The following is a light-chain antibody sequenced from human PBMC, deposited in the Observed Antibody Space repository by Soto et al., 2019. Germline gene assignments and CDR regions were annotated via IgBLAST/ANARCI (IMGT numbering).Light chain of an antibody. V-gene: IGLV2-14*01. CDR2: EVS. J-gene: IGLJ1*01. Sequence: QSALTQPASVSGSPGQSITISCTVTSSDVGGYNYVSWYQHHPGKAPKLMIYEVSNRPSGVSNRFSGSKSGNTASLTISGLQAEDEADYYCSSYTSNSTLSYVFGTGTKLTVL. CDR3: SSYTSNSTLSYV. CDR1: SSDVGGYNY.